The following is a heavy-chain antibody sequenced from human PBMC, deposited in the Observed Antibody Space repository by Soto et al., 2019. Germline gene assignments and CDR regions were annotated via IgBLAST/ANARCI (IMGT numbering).Heavy chain of an antibody. J-gene: IGHJ6*02. CDR3: ARDLQYSRLFYGMDV. CDR2: IYYSGST. CDR1: GGSISSGGYY. V-gene: IGHV4-31*03. D-gene: IGHD6-13*01. Sequence: QVQLQESGPGLVKPSQTLSLTCTVSGGSISSGGYYWSWIRQHPGKGLEWIGYIYYSGSTYYNPYLQSRVTISVDTSKNQFSLKLSAVTAADTAVYYCARDLQYSRLFYGMDVWGQGTTVTVSS.